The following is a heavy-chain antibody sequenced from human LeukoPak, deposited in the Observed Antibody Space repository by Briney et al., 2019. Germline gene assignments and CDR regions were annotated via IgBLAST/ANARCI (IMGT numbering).Heavy chain of an antibody. CDR2: ISLTGET. CDR1: GGSIRSTNW. D-gene: IGHD2-21*02. Sequence: SETLSLTCGVSGGSIRSTNWWSWVRQPPGQGLEWIGEISLTGETNYNPSLNGRVTMSLDGSRNQLSLTLTSVTAADTAVYYCARPLFCGGDCYSFDFQHWGQGTPVIVSS. J-gene: IGHJ1*01. V-gene: IGHV4-4*02. CDR3: ARPLFCGGDCYSFDFQH.